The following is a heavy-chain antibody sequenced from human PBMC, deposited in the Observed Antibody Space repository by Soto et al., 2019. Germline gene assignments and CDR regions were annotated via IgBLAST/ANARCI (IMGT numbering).Heavy chain of an antibody. CDR2: IIPLFGTA. J-gene: IGHJ4*02. D-gene: IGHD2-15*01. Sequence: QVQLVQSGAEVKKPGSSVKVPCKASGGAFSRYAINWVRQAPGHGLEWMGGIIPLFGTAKYAQKFQDRVRITAAESTSTANMELRSLRSEDKAVYDRARNYGHDGSGDNCYLYFWGQGTLVTVSS. V-gene: IGHV1-69*01. CDR3: ARNYGHDGSGDNCYLYF. CDR1: GGAFSRYA.